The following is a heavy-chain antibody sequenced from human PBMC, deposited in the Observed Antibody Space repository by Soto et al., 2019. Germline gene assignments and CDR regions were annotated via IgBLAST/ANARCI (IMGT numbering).Heavy chain of an antibody. CDR3: ARLAEDIVLMVYAYPSYFDY. V-gene: IGHV3-21*01. J-gene: IGHJ4*02. Sequence: GGPLRLSCAASGFTFSSYSMNWVRQAPGKGLEWVSSISSSSSYIYYADSVKGRFTISRDNAKNSLYLQMNSLRAEDTAVYYCARLAEDIVLMVYAYPSYFDYWGQGT. CDR1: GFTFSSYS. CDR2: ISSSSSYI. D-gene: IGHD2-8*01.